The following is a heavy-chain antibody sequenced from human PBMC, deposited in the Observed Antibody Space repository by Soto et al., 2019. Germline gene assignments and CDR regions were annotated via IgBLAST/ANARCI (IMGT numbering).Heavy chain of an antibody. CDR3: ARKVSVVLPAATRGHFDY. V-gene: IGHV4-39*01. CDR1: DDSIWDSTYY. D-gene: IGHD2-2*01. Sequence: SETLSLTCTVSDDSIWDSTYYWGWIRQPPGKGPEWIGNVYYSGDSYYNPSLKSRVTISVDTSKNQFSLKLTSVTAADTAVYYCARKVSVVLPAATRGHFDYWGLGTLVTVS. J-gene: IGHJ4*02. CDR2: VYYSGDS.